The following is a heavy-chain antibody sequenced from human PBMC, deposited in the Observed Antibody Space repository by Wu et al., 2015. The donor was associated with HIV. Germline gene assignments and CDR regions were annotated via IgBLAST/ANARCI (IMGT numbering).Heavy chain of an antibody. J-gene: IGHJ4*02. CDR3: ARDWDSAGWYYFDI. Sequence: QLVQSGAEVKKPGASVKVSCKASGYTFTGAYLHWVRQAPALGLEWLGRINPVFGTTNYAQRFQGRVTITTDRSTDTAYMELTGLRFEDTAIYYCARDWDSAGWYYFDIWGQGTLVTVSS. D-gene: IGHD6-19*01. CDR2: INPVFGTT. CDR1: GYTFTGAY. V-gene: IGHV1-69*05.